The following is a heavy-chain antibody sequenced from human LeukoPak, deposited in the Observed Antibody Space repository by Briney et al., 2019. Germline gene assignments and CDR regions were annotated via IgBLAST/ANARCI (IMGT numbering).Heavy chain of an antibody. D-gene: IGHD6-19*01. Sequence: GGSLRLSCAASGFTVSSNYMSWVRQGPGKGLECVSVISNDGDTYYADSVKGRFTISRDNSKNTLYLQMNSLRAEDTAVYYCARILDSAWGELGYWGQGTLVTVSS. CDR2: ISNDGDT. CDR1: GFTVSSNY. CDR3: ARILDSAWGELGY. J-gene: IGHJ4*02. V-gene: IGHV3-66*02.